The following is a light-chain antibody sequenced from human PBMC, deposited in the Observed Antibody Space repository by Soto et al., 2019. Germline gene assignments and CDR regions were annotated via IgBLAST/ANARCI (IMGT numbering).Light chain of an antibody. Sequence: QSALTQPASVSGYPGQSITISCTGTSSDFGNYNLVSWYQQHPGKVPKLILFEVNKRPSGVSGRFSGSKSGNTASLTISGLHAEDEADYYCCSFTSSNTHVFGTGTKLTVL. CDR1: SSDFGNYNL. CDR3: CSFTSSNTHV. J-gene: IGLJ1*01. V-gene: IGLV2-23*02. CDR2: EVN.